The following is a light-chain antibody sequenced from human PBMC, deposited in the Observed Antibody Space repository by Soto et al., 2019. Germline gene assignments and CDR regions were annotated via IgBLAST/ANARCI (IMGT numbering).Light chain of an antibody. CDR1: QNIDKNY. J-gene: IGKJ4*01. CDR2: DES. Sequence: PGESATLSCRASQNIDKNYLAWFQHKPGQAPSLLIYDESIRATGIPDRFSGSGSGTDFNLTVSRLEPEDFAVFYCQKYAHSPLACGGGTKVDIK. V-gene: IGKV3-20*01. CDR3: QKYAHSPLA.